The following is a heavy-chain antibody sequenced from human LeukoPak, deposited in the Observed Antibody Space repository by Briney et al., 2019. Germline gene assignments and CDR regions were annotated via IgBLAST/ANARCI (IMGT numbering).Heavy chain of an antibody. CDR3: ARGLTYTAPFFDC. D-gene: IGHD2-2*02. V-gene: IGHV4-4*07. CDR2: IYPSGNT. CDR1: GGSINSYY. J-gene: IGHJ4*02. Sequence: PSETLSLTCTVSGGSINSYYWSWIRQPAGKGLEWIGRIYPSGNTDYNPSLKSRVTMPVDTSKNQFSLKLSSVTAADTAIYYCARGLTYTAPFFDCWGQGTLVSVSS.